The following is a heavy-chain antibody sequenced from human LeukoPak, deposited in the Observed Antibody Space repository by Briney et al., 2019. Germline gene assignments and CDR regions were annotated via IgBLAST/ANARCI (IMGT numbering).Heavy chain of an antibody. V-gene: IGHV4-34*01. Sequence: SETLSLTCAVYGGSFSGYYWSWIRQPPGKGLEWLGEINHSGSTNYNPSLKSRVTISVDTSKNQFSLKLSSVTAADTAVYYCARATPVRGVIWPYYYYYYGMDVWGQGTTVTVSS. J-gene: IGHJ6*02. CDR3: ARATPVRGVIWPYYYYYYGMDV. CDR1: GGSFSGYY. D-gene: IGHD3-10*01. CDR2: INHSGST.